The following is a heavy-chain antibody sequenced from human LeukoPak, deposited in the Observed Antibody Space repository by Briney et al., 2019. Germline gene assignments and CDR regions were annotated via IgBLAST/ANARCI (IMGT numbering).Heavy chain of an antibody. CDR1: GFTVSSNY. J-gene: IGHJ3*02. CDR2: IYSGGST. CDR3: ARPGYYYDSSGQFTFDI. V-gene: IGHV3-66*04. D-gene: IGHD3-22*01. Sequence: PPGGSLRLSCAASGFTVSSNYMSWVRQAPGKGLEWVSVIYSGGSTYYADSVKGRFTISRDNSKNTLYLQMNSLRAEDTAVYYCARPGYYYDSSGQFTFDIWGQGTMVTVSS.